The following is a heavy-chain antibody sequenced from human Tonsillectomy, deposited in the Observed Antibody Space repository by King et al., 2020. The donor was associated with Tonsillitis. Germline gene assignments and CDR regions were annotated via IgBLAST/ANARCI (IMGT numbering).Heavy chain of an antibody. CDR2: IYYSGST. J-gene: IGHJ4*02. Sequence: VQLQESGPGLVKPSETLSLTCTVSGGSISSYYWSWIRQPPGKGLEWIGYIYYSGSTNYNPSLKSRVTISVDTSKNRFSLKLSSVTAADTDVYYCASLGIVGANYFDYWGQGTLVTVSS. CDR3: ASLGIVGANYFDY. CDR1: GGSISSYY. D-gene: IGHD1-26*01. V-gene: IGHV4-59*08.